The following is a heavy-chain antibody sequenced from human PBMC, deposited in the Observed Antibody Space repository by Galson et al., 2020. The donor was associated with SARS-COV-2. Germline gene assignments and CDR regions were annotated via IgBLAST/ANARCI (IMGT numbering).Heavy chain of an antibody. CDR3: AREGLIAVAGYYYYYGMDV. CDR1: GGSLSSSSYY. V-gene: IGHV4-39*07. J-gene: IGHJ6*02. Sequence: SETLSLTCTVSGGSLSSSSYYWGWIRQPPGKGLEWIGSIYYSGSTYYNPSPKSRVTISVDTSKNQFSLKLSTVTAADTAVYYCAREGLIAVAGYYYYYGMDVWGQGTTVTVSS. CDR2: IYYSGST. D-gene: IGHD6-19*01.